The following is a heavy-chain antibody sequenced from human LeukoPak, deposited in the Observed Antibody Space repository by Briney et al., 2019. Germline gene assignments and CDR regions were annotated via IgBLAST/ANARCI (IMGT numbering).Heavy chain of an antibody. V-gene: IGHV3-23*01. D-gene: IGHD2-15*01. Sequence: PVGSLRLSCAASGFTFSSYAMSWVRQAPGKGLEWVSAISGSGGSTYYADSVKGRFTISRDNSKNTLFLQMNSLRAEDTAVYYCARGYCSGGSCSHYFDYWGQGTLVTVSS. CDR3: ARGYCSGGSCSHYFDY. CDR1: GFTFSSYA. CDR2: ISGSGGST. J-gene: IGHJ4*02.